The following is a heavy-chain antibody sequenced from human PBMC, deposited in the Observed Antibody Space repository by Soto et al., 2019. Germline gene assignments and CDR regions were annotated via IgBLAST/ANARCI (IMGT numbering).Heavy chain of an antibody. CDR3: ATASATPEKFDY. D-gene: IGHD6-6*01. CDR2: ISGSGGST. J-gene: IGHJ4*02. V-gene: IGHV3-23*01. Sequence: GGSLRLSCGASGFTFSSYAMSSVRQAPGKGLEWVSAISGSGGSTYYADSVKGRFTISRDNSKNTLYLQMNSLRAEDTAVYYCATASATPEKFDYWGQGTLVTVSS. CDR1: GFTFSSYA.